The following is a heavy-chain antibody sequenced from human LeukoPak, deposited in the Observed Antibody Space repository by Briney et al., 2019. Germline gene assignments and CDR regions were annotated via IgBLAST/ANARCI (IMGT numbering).Heavy chain of an antibody. CDR1: GGSISSYY. D-gene: IGHD1-26*01. V-gene: IGHV4-59*01. CDR2: IYYSGST. J-gene: IGHJ5*02. CDR3: ARVVRGWFDP. Sequence: PSESLSLTCTVSGGSISSYYWSWIRQPPGKGLEWIGYIYYSGSTNYNPSLKSRVTISVDTSKNQFSLKLSSVTAADTAVYYCARVVRGWFDPWGQGTLVTVSS.